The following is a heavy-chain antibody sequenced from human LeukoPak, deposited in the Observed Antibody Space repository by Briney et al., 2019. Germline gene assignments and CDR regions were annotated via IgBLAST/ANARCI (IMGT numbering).Heavy chain of an antibody. CDR2: ITTSGGST. Sequence: PGGSLRLSCAASAFTFSSYAMTWVRQAPGKGLEWVSSITTSGGSTYYADSVKGRFTISRDNSKDTLYLQMNSLRAEDTAVYYCARLVGPSDYWGQGTLVTVSS. V-gene: IGHV3-23*01. J-gene: IGHJ4*02. D-gene: IGHD1-26*01. CDR3: ARLVGPSDY. CDR1: AFTFSSYA.